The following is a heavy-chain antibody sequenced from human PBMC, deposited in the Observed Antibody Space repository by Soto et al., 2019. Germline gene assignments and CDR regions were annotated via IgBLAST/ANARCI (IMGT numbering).Heavy chain of an antibody. V-gene: IGHV4-59*01. D-gene: IGHD3-22*01. CDR2: IYYSGST. Sequence: SETLSLTCTVSGGSISSYYWSWIRQPPGKGPEWIGYIYYSGSTNYNPSLKSRVTISVDTSKNQFSLKLSSVTAADTAVYYCARATGYYYDSSGYSDAFDIWGQGTMVTVSS. J-gene: IGHJ3*02. CDR3: ARATGYYYDSSGYSDAFDI. CDR1: GGSISSYY.